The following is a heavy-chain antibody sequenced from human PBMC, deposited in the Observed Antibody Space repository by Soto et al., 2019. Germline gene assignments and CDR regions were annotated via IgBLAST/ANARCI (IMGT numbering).Heavy chain of an antibody. CDR1: GYTFTTYG. Sequence: ASVKVSCKASGYTFTTYGMSWVRQAPGQGLDWMGWISTYNGNTKYAERLQGRVTMTTDTTTSTSYMELRSLTSDDTAVYYFARGPTDYYDNSGNYFLDYWGQGTLVTVSS. CDR3: ARGPTDYYDNSGNYFLDY. J-gene: IGHJ4*02. V-gene: IGHV1-18*01. D-gene: IGHD3-22*01. CDR2: ISTYNGNT.